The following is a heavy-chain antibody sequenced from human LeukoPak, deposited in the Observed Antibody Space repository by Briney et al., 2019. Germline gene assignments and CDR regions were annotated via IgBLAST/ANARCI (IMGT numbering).Heavy chain of an antibody. V-gene: IGHV1-18*04. CDR2: ISAVNGDT. CDR1: GYTFTNYG. J-gene: IGHJ4*02. CDR3: ARVGYGGNFFDY. D-gene: IGHD4-23*01. Sequence: ASVKVSCKASGYTFTNYGFSWVRQAPGQGLEWMGWISAVNGDTNYTQKLQGRVTMTTDTSTSTAYMELRSLRSDDTAVYYCARVGYGGNFFDYWGQGTLVTVSS.